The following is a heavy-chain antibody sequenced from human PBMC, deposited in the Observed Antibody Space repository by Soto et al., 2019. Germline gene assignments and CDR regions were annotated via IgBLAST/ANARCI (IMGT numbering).Heavy chain of an antibody. Sequence: QLQLQESGPGLVKPSETLSLTCTVSGGSVSSSTYYWGWIRQPPGKGLEWIGSIYYSGNTYYNPSLKSRVTISVDTSKNQFSLELSSVTAADTAVYSCATHLAAVAARRGLDYWGQGTLVTVSS. CDR2: IYYSGNT. J-gene: IGHJ4*02. CDR3: ATHLAAVAARRGLDY. CDR1: GGSVSSSTYY. V-gene: IGHV4-39*01. D-gene: IGHD6-19*01.